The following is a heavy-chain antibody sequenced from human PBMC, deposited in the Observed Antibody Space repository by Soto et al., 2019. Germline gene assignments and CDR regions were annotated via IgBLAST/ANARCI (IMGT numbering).Heavy chain of an antibody. CDR3: ARVITGTTDY. V-gene: IGHV3-21*01. CDR2: ISSSSSYI. J-gene: IGHJ4*02. CDR1: GFTFSSYS. Sequence: GGSLRLSCAASGFTFSSYSMNWVRQAPGKGLEWVSSISSSSSYIYYADSVKGRFTISRDNAENSLYLQMNSLRAEDTAVYYCARVITGTTDYWGQGTLVTVSS. D-gene: IGHD1-7*01.